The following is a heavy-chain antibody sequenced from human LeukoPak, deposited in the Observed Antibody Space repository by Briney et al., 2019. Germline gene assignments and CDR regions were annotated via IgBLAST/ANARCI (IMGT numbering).Heavy chain of an antibody. CDR1: GGSISSYY. V-gene: IGHV4-4*09. CDR2: IYTSGST. J-gene: IGHJ4*02. D-gene: IGHD2-15*01. CDR3: ARHKLALGCSGGSCLYFDY. Sequence: SETLSLTCTVSGGSISSYYWGWIRQPPGKGLEWIGYIYTSGSTNYNPSLKSRVTISVDTSKNQFSLKLSSVTAADTAVYYCARHKLALGCSGGSCLYFDYWGQGTLVTVSS.